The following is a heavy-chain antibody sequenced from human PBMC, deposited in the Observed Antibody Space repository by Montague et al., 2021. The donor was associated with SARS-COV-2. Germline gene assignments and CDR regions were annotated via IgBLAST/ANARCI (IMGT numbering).Heavy chain of an antibody. CDR1: SGSISSYY. J-gene: IGHJ4*02. V-gene: IGHV4-59*01. CDR2: IYYSGST. Sequence: SETLSLTCTVSSGSISSYYWSWIRQPPGKGLEWIGYIYYSGSTNYNPSLKSRVTISVDTSKNQFSLKLSSVTAADTAVYYCTQERGPGRTTWHYFDYWGQGTLVTVSS. CDR3: TQERGPGRTTWHYFDY. D-gene: IGHD1-14*01.